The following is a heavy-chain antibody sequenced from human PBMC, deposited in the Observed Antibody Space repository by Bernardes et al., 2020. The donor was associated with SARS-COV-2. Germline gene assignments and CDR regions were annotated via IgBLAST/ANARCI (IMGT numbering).Heavy chain of an antibody. CDR1: GFTFSNYA. V-gene: IGHV3-23*01. CDR3: AKDREPNFGSGSLDY. J-gene: IGHJ4*02. CDR2: ISSGGSGT. Sequence: GGSLRLSCAAYGFTFSNYAMNWVRQAPGKGLEWVSVISSGGSGTYYADSLKGRFTISRDNSKNTLYLQMISLRAEDTAVYYCAKDREPNFGSGSLDYWGQGTLVTVSS. D-gene: IGHD3-10*01.